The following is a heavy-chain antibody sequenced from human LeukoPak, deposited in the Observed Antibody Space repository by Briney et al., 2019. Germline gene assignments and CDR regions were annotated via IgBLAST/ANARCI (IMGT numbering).Heavy chain of an antibody. V-gene: IGHV3-23*01. CDR3: AKAGVGATHFDY. D-gene: IGHD1-26*01. Sequence: GGSLRLSCAASGFTFDDYGMSWVRQAPGKGLEWVSAISGSGGSTYYADSVKGRFTISRDNSKNTLYLQMNSLRAEDTAVYYCAKAGVGATHFDYWGQGTLVTVSS. CDR2: ISGSGGST. J-gene: IGHJ4*02. CDR1: GFTFDDYG.